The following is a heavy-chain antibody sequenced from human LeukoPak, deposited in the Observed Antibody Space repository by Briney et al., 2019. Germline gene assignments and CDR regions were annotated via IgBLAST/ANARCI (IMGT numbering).Heavy chain of an antibody. V-gene: IGHV1-18*01. J-gene: IGHJ4*02. CDR2: ISGYIGDR. Sequence: ASVKVSCKTSGFTFARYGISWVRQAPRQGLEWMGWISGYIGDRNYAQKFQDRLTIITDTSTTTAYMELRSLRSDDTAVYYCVRDPSNSSGRYAYFDYWGQGALVTVSS. D-gene: IGHD3-22*01. CDR3: VRDPSNSSGRYAYFDY. CDR1: GFTFARYG.